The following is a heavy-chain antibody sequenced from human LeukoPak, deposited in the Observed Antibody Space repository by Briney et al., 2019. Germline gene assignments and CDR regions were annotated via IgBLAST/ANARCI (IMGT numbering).Heavy chain of an antibody. CDR2: ISSSGTTM. CDR1: GFTFSSYE. CDR3: ARKGQWLVRGTFDI. J-gene: IGHJ3*02. V-gene: IGHV3-48*03. Sequence: GFLRLSCAASGFTFSSYEMNWVRQAPGKGLEWVSYISSSGTTMFYADSLKGRFTISRDNAKNSLYLQMNSLRAEDTAVYYCARKGQWLVRGTFDIWGQGTVVTVSS. D-gene: IGHD6-19*01.